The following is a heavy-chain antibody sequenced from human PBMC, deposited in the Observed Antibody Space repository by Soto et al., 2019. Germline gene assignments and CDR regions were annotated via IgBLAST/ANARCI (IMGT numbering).Heavy chain of an antibody. V-gene: IGHV3-30*03. CDR3: ARGTMIVVVISSLDY. D-gene: IGHD3-22*01. CDR2: ISYDGSNK. J-gene: IGHJ4*02. CDR1: GFTFSSYG. Sequence: QVQLVESGGGVVQPGRSLRLSCAASGFTFSSYGMHWVRQAPGKGLEWVAVISYDGSNKYYADSVKGRFTISRDNSKNTLYLQMNSLRAEDTAVYYCARGTMIVVVISSLDYWGQGTLVTVSS.